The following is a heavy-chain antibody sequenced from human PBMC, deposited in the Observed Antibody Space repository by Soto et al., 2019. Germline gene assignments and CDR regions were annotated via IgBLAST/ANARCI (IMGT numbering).Heavy chain of an antibody. Sequence: EVQLVESGGGLIQPGGSLRLSCAASGFTVSANYMNWVRQAPGKGLQWVSLLYAGGATFYADSVKGRFTISRDSSKTTLYLQMASLRAEDTAVYYCAGHRANANGDPNEALEIWGQGTVVSVSS. V-gene: IGHV3-53*01. D-gene: IGHD2-21*02. CDR1: GFTVSANY. J-gene: IGHJ3*02. CDR2: LYAGGAT. CDR3: AGHRANANGDPNEALEI.